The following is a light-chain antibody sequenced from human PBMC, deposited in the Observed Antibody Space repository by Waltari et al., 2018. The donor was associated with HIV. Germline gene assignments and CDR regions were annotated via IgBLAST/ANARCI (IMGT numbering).Light chain of an antibody. V-gene: IGKV1-5*03. CDR1: QSISKW. J-gene: IGKJ1*01. CDR2: KAS. Sequence: EIQMTQSPSTLSASEGDRVTITCRASQSISKWLAWYQQKPGKAPKVLVYKASNLESGVPSRFSGSGSGTEFTLTISSLQPDDFATYYCQQYNSYPPTWTFGQGTKVEMK. CDR3: QQYNSYPPTWT.